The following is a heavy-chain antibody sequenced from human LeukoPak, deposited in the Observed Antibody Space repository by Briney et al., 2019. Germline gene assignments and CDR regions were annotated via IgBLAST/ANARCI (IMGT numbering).Heavy chain of an antibody. CDR2: INPNSGGT. D-gene: IGHD1-7*01. CDR1: GYPFTGYY. Sequence: ASVKVSCKASGYPFTGYYMHWVRQAPGQGLEWMGWINPNSGGTNYAQKFQGRVTMTRDTSISTAYMELSRLRSDDTAVYYCARDGLEITGTTGFDYWGQGTLVTVSS. CDR3: ARDGLEITGTTGFDY. J-gene: IGHJ4*02. V-gene: IGHV1-2*02.